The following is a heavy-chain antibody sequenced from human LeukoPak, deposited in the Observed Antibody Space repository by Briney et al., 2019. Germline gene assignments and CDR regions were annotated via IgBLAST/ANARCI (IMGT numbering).Heavy chain of an antibody. CDR1: GGSISSGGYY. V-gene: IGHV4-31*03. D-gene: IGHD1-26*01. J-gene: IGHJ3*02. CDR2: IYYSGST. Sequence: SETLSLTCTVSGGSISSGGYYWSWIRQHPGKGLEWIVYIYYSGSTYDNPSLKSRITISVDTSKNQSSLQLRSVTAADTAVYYCARESGSYRPRAFDIWGQGTMVTVSS. CDR3: ARESGSYRPRAFDI.